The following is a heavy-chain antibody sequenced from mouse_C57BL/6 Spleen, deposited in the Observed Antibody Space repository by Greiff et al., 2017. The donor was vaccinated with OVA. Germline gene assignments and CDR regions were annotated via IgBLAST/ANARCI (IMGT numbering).Heavy chain of an antibody. J-gene: IGHJ1*03. D-gene: IGHD2-4*01. CDR2: ISSGSSTI. CDR3: ARWDYYYETWYFDV. V-gene: IGHV5-17*01. CDR1: GFTFSDYG. Sequence: EVQGVESGGGLVKPGGSLKLSCAASGFTFSDYGMHWVRQAPEKGLEWVAYISSGSSTIYYADTVKGRFTISRDNAKNTLFLQMTSLRSEDTAMYYCARWDYYYETWYFDVWGTGTTVTVSS.